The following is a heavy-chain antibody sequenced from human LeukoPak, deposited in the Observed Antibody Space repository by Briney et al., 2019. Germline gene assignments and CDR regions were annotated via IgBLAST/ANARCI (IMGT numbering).Heavy chain of an antibody. J-gene: IGHJ6*02. CDR1: GFTFSSYS. Sequence: GGCLRLSCAASGFTFSSYSMNWVRQAPGKGLEWVSSISSSSSYIYYADSVKGRFTISRDNAKNSLYLQMNSLRAEDTAVYYCARDILLWFGEYYGMDVWGQGTTVTVSS. CDR2: ISSSSSYI. D-gene: IGHD3-10*01. V-gene: IGHV3-21*01. CDR3: ARDILLWFGEYYGMDV.